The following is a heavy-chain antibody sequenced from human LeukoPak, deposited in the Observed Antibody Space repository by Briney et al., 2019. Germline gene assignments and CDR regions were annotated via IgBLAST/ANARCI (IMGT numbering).Heavy chain of an antibody. CDR2: ITTSDSTT. V-gene: IGHV3-48*03. D-gene: IGHD5-12*01. Sequence: GGSLRLSCVASGFTFSSYEMNWVRQAPGKGLEWLSYITTSDSTTHYAGSVKGRFTISRDNSKNTLYLQMNSLRAEDTAVYYCAKDRAPWLPGDYWGQGTLVTVSS. J-gene: IGHJ4*02. CDR3: AKDRAPWLPGDY. CDR1: GFTFSSYE.